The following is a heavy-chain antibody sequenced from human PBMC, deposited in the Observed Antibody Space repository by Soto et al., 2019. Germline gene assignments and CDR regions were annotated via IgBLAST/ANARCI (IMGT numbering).Heavy chain of an antibody. CDR2: IYWDDDK. D-gene: IGHD5-12*01. CDR3: AQRRGGDGYISYLDY. Sequence: QITLKESGPTLVKPTQTLTLTCTFSGFSLSTSGVGVAWIRQPPGKALEWLAIIYWDDDKRYSPSLNNRLTITKDTSKNQVVLTMTNVDPVDTATYYCAQRRGGDGYISYLDYWGQGTLVTVSS. V-gene: IGHV2-5*02. CDR1: GFSLSTSGVG. J-gene: IGHJ4*02.